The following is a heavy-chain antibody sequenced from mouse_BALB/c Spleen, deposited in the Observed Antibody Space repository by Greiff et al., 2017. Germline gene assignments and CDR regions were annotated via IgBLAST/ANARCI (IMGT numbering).Heavy chain of an antibody. J-gene: IGHJ4*01. CDR2: INPYNDGT. Sequence: VQLQQSGPELVKPGASVKMSCKASGYTFTSYVMHWVKQKPGQGLEWIGYINPYNDGTKYNEKFKGKATLTSDKSSSTAYMELSSLTSEDSAVYYCANYYGSSYGGAMDYWGQGTSVTVSS. V-gene: IGHV1-14*01. CDR3: ANYYGSSYGGAMDY. D-gene: IGHD1-1*01. CDR1: GYTFTSYV.